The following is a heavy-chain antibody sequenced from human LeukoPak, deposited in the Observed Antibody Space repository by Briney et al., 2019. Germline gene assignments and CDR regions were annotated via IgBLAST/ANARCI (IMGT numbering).Heavy chain of an antibody. J-gene: IGHJ4*02. Sequence: GGSLRLSCAASGFTFSSYGMNWVRQAPGKGLEWVAVISYDGSNKYYADSVKGRFTISRDNSKNTLYLQMNSLRAEDTAVYYCARATRWDAVAGALVYWGQGTLVTVSS. CDR1: GFTFSSYG. D-gene: IGHD6-19*01. CDR2: ISYDGSNK. V-gene: IGHV3-30*03. CDR3: ARATRWDAVAGALVY.